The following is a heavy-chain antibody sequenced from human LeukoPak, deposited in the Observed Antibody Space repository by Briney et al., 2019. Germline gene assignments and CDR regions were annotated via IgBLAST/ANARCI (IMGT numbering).Heavy chain of an antibody. D-gene: IGHD2-21*02. CDR1: GGSISSYY. V-gene: IGHV4-59*01. CDR3: AATYWCGDLFYGPFAH. Sequence: SETLSLTCTVSGGSISSYYWSWIRQPPGKGLEWIGYIYYSGSTNYNPSLKSRVTISVDTSKNQFSLKLSSVPAADTALYYCAATYWCGDLFYGPFAHGGQGT. J-gene: IGHJ4*02. CDR2: IYYSGST.